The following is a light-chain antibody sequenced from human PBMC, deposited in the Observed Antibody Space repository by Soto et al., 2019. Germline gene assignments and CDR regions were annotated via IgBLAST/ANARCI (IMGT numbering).Light chain of an antibody. J-gene: IGKJ4*01. CDR3: QQYNSWPLT. V-gene: IGKV1-12*01. CDR2: TGS. Sequence: DIQMTQSPSSVSASVGDRVTITCRASQAIDSWLAWYQQKPGEAPKLLIFTGSLLHSGVPPRFSGSGSGTDFTLTVSSLQTEDFAVYYCQQYNSWPLTFGGGTKV. CDR1: QAIDSW.